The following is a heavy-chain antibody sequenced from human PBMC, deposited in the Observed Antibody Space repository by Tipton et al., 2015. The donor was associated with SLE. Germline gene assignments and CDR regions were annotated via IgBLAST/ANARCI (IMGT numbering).Heavy chain of an antibody. CDR3: AREARGFDY. J-gene: IGHJ4*02. CDR2: IYGGSATT. Sequence: GSLRLSCAASGFTFSSYAMSWVRQSPGMGLEWVSLIYGGSATTYYADSVKGRFTISRDDSRNTLYLHMISLRAEDTAVYFCAREARGFDYWGQGTLVAVSS. CDR1: GFTFSSYA. V-gene: IGHV3-23*03.